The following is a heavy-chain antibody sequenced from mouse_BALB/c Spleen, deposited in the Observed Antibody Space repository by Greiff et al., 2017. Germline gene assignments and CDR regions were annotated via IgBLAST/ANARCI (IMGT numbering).Heavy chain of an antibody. CDR3: ARIRGAYYAMDY. V-gene: IGHV5-6-5*01. D-gene: IGHD2-4*01. J-gene: IGHJ4*01. Sequence: EVKLVESGGGLVKPGGSLKLSCAASGFTFSSYAMSWVRQTPEKRLEWVASISSGGSTYYPDSVKGRFTISRDNARNILYLQMSSLRSEDTAMYYCARIRGAYYAMDYWGQGTSVTVSS. CDR1: GFTFSSYA. CDR2: ISSGGST.